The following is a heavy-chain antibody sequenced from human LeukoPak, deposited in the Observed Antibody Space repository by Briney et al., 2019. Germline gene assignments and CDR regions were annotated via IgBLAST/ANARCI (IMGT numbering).Heavy chain of an antibody. D-gene: IGHD6-19*01. CDR2: INDSGGT. CDR3: ARGPRGAKSSGWYLLGFDY. V-gene: IGHV4-34*01. CDR1: GGSISSYY. J-gene: IGHJ4*02. Sequence: PSETLSLTCTVSGGSISSYYWSWIRQPPGKGLEWIGEINDSGGTNYNPSLKSRFTISVDTPTNQFSLKLSSVTAADTAIYYCARGPRGAKSSGWYLLGFDYWGQGTLVTVSS.